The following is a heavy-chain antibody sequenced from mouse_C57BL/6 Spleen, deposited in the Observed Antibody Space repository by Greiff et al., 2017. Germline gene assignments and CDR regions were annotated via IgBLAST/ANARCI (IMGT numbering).Heavy chain of an antibody. CDR1: GYSFTDYN. Sequence: VQLKESGPELVKPGASVKISCKASGYSFTDYNMNWVKQSNGKSLEWIGVINPNYGTTSYNQKFKGKATLTVDQSSSTAYMQLNSLTSEDSAVXYCARYRYGSSDWYFDVWGTGTTVTVSS. CDR3: ARYRYGSSDWYFDV. V-gene: IGHV1-39*01. J-gene: IGHJ1*03. D-gene: IGHD1-1*01. CDR2: INPNYGTT.